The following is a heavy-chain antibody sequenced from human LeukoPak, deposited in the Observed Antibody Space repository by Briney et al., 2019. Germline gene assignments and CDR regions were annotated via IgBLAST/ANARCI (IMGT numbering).Heavy chain of an antibody. D-gene: IGHD1-26*01. Sequence: ASVKVSCKASGYTFTGYYMHWVRQAPGQGLEWMGWINPNSGGTNYAQKFQGRVTMTRDTSISTAYMELSRLRSDGTAVYYCARDSGRELTELAEYFQHWGQGTLVTVSS. J-gene: IGHJ1*01. CDR2: INPNSGGT. CDR3: ARDSGRELTELAEYFQH. V-gene: IGHV1-2*02. CDR1: GYTFTGYY.